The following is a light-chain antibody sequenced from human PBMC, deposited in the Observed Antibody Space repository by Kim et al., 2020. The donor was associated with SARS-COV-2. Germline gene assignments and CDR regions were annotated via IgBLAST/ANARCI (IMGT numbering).Light chain of an antibody. CDR2: SAS. CDR1: ESVGSW. V-gene: IGKV1-12*01. J-gene: IGKJ2*01. CDR3: KQANSFPLT. Sequence: ASVGDRVTITCRASESVGSWLAWYQQKPGKAPMLLVTSASILQTGVPIRFSARGFGTDFTLAISSLQPEDLATYFCKQANSFPLTFGQGTKVDIK.